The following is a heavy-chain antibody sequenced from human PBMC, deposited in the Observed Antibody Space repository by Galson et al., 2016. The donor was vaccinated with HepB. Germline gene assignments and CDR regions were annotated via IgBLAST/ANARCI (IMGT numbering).Heavy chain of an antibody. Sequence: SLRLSCAASGFTLSNYGMHWVRQAPGKGLEWVAAISYDEFNEFYLDSVKGRFTISRDNPKNTLYLQMNSLRADDTGVYFFAREMLSCSGGSCKSGHLINWFDPWSQGTLVIVSS. CDR1: GFTLSNYG. J-gene: IGHJ5*02. D-gene: IGHD2-15*01. CDR3: AREMLSCSGGSCKSGHLINWFDP. V-gene: IGHV3-30*03. CDR2: ISYDEFNE.